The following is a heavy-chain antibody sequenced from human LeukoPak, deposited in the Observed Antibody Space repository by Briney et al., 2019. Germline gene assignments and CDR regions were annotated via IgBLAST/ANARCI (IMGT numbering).Heavy chain of an antibody. D-gene: IGHD1-26*01. CDR3: ARDQLAATGVENWFDP. J-gene: IGHJ5*02. Sequence: PSETLSLTCTVSGGSISSSYWSWIRQPAGKGLEWIGRIYTSGSTNYNPSLKSRVTMSVDTSKNQFSLKLSSVTAADTAVYYCARDQLAATGVENWFDPWGQGTLVTVSS. V-gene: IGHV4-4*07. CDR1: GGSISSSY. CDR2: IYTSGST.